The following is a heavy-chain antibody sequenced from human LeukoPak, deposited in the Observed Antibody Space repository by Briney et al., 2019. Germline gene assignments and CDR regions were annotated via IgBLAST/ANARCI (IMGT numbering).Heavy chain of an antibody. V-gene: IGHV3-74*01. CDR2: IDSEGSTT. J-gene: IGHJ4*02. CDR3: AKVRVSSGWVFDY. D-gene: IGHD6-19*01. CDR1: GFTFRNFW. Sequence: GGSLRLSCAASGFTFRNFWMHWVRQAPGKGLVWVSRIDSEGSTTTYADSVEGRFTISRDNAKNTLYLQMNSLRAEDTAVYYCAKVRVSSGWVFDYWGQGTLVTVSS.